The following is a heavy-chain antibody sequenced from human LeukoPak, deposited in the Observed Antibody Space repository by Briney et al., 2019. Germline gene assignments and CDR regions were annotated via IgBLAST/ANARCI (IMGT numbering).Heavy chain of an antibody. CDR3: TTRPSLREPWITG. CDR2: IKSSSDGGTT. V-gene: IGHV3-15*07. Sequence: PGGSLRLSCAASGFTFSNVWMNWVRQAPGKGLEWVGRIKSSSDGGTTECAAPVKGRFSISRDDSKSTLYLQMNTLKTEDTAVYYCTTRPSLREPWITGWGQGTRVTVSS. CDR1: GFTFSNVW. D-gene: IGHD1-14*01. J-gene: IGHJ4*02.